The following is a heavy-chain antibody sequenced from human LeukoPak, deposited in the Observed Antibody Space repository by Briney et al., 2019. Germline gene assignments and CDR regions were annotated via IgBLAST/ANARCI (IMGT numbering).Heavy chain of an antibody. CDR1: GFTFSSYA. V-gene: IGHV3-23*03. D-gene: IGHD6-13*01. J-gene: IGHJ4*02. Sequence: PGGSLRLSCAASGFTFSSYAMSWVRRAPGKGLEWVSVIYSGGSTYYADSVKGRFTTSRDNSKNTLYLQMNSLRAEDTAVYYCAKDLKGQQLVFSFDYWGQGTLVTVSS. CDR3: AKDLKGQQLVFSFDY. CDR2: IYSGGST.